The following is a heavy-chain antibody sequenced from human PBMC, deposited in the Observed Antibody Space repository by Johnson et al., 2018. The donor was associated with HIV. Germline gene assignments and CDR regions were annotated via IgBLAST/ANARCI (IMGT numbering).Heavy chain of an antibody. J-gene: IGHJ3*02. Sequence: QVQLVESGGGVMQPGKSLRLSCEASGFTFRSYAMHWVRQAPGKGLEWVAVITYDGRNKYYTDSVKGRFIISRDNSKNMTNLQMNGLSDEDTADYYCVRDQGSGWPTNAFDIWGRGTMVTVSS. CDR3: VRDQGSGWPTNAFDI. CDR2: ITYDGRNK. V-gene: IGHV3-30*04. CDR1: GFTFRSYA. D-gene: IGHD6-19*01.